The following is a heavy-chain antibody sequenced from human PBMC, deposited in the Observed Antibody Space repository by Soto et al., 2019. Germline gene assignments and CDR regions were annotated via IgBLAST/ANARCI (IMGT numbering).Heavy chain of an antibody. CDR2: TSSSGTYI. D-gene: IGHD2-2*01. V-gene: IGHV3-21*01. CDR3: ARSYCSSTSCPIRAFGY. Sequence: PGGSLRLSCAASGFTFSTYSMNWVRQAPGKGLEWVSTTSSSGTYIYYTDSVKGRFTISRDNAKNSLYLQMNSLRAEDTAVYYCARSYCSSTSCPIRAFGYWGRGTLVTVSS. J-gene: IGHJ4*02. CDR1: GFTFSTYS.